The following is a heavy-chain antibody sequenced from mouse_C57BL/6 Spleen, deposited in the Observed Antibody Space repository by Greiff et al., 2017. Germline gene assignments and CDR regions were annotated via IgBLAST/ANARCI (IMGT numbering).Heavy chain of an antibody. J-gene: IGHJ1*03. CDR1: GYTFTSYW. CDR3: ARTDYYGSSPYWYFDV. D-gene: IGHD1-1*01. Sequence: VQLQQPGAELVKPGASVKLSCKASGYTFTSYWMHWVKQRPGQGLEWIGMIRPNSGSTNYNEKFKSKATLTVDKSSSTAYMQLSSLTSEDSAVYYCARTDYYGSSPYWYFDVWGTGTTVTVSS. CDR2: IRPNSGST. V-gene: IGHV1-64*01.